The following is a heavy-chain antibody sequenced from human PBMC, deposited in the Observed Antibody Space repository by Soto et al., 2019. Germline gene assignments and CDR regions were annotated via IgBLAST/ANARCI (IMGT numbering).Heavy chain of an antibody. CDR3: ARDNGRMVRGVPYYFDY. J-gene: IGHJ4*02. V-gene: IGHV3-30-3*01. D-gene: IGHD3-10*01. Sequence: QVQLVESGGGVVQPGRSLRLSCAASGFTFGSYAMHWVRQAPGKGLEWVAVISYDGSNKYYADSVKGRFTISRDNSKNTLYLQMNSLRAEDTAVYYCARDNGRMVRGVPYYFDYWGQGTLVTVSS. CDR1: GFTFGSYA. CDR2: ISYDGSNK.